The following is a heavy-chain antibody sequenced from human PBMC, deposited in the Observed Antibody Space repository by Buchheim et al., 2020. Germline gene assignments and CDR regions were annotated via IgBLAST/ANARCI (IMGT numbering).Heavy chain of an antibody. J-gene: IGHJ6*03. CDR2: ISGRGGST. D-gene: IGHD6-6*01. Sequence: EVQVLESGGGLVQAGGSLRLSCAASGFTFRSYAMNWVRQAPGKGLEWVSTISGRGGSTYYADSVKGRFTISRDNSENTLYLQMNTLRAEDTAVYYCAKGYAYSSSLGSYFYDMDVWGKGTT. CDR3: AKGYAYSSSLGSYFYDMDV. CDR1: GFTFRSYA. V-gene: IGHV3-23*01.